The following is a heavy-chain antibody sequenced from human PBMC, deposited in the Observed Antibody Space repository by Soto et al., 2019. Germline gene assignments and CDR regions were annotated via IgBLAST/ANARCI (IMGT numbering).Heavy chain of an antibody. J-gene: IGHJ5*02. CDR1: GGSVSSGSYY. CDR2: IYYSGST. CDR3: ARERTGTTVAYNWFDP. Sequence: LSLTCAVSGGSVSSGSYYWSWIRQTPGKGLEWIGYIYYSGSTNYNPSLKIRVTISVDTSKNQFSLKLSSVTAADTAVYYCARERTGTTVAYNWFDPWGQGTLVTVSS. V-gene: IGHV4-61*01. D-gene: IGHD4-17*01.